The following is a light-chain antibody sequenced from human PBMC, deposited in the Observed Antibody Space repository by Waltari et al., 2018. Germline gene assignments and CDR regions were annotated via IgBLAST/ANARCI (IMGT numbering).Light chain of an antibody. CDR2: QDT. J-gene: IGLJ2*01. Sequence: SYEVTQATSVSVSPGPTTTITCSGDALDTKYVSWYQQKAGQSPRLLIYQDTQRPLGIPERFSASNGWSTATLTISGTQSVDEAVYYCQVWDRATAVFGGGTRLTVL. V-gene: IGLV3-1*01. CDR3: QVWDRATAV. CDR1: ALDTKY.